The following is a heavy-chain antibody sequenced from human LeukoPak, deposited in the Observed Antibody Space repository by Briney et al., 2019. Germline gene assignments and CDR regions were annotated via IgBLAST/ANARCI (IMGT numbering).Heavy chain of an antibody. CDR3: ARDLAYYYGSGSYSGYYYYYMDV. D-gene: IGHD3-10*01. V-gene: IGHV4-4*07. Sequence: PSETLSLTCTVSGGSISSYYWSWIRQPAGKRLEWIGRIYTSGSTNYNPSLKSRVTMSVDTSKNQFSLKLSSVTAADTAVYYCARDLAYYYGSGSYSGYYYYYMDVWGKGTTVTISS. CDR1: GGSISSYY. J-gene: IGHJ6*03. CDR2: IYTSGST.